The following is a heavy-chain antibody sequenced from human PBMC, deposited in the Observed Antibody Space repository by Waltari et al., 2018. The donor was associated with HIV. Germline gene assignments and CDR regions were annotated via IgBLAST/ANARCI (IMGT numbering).Heavy chain of an antibody. Sequence: QVQLVESGGGLVNPGGSLRLSCATSGFTFSDYYMTWIRQAPGKGLEWVSYIRGYTDTIYCADSLKSRFTISRDNAKNSLYRQMNRLSVEDTAVYYCARLKYSSGFFDYWGQGALVTVSS. D-gene: IGHD6-19*01. CDR1: GFTFSDYY. J-gene: IGHJ4*02. CDR3: ARLKYSSGFFDY. CDR2: IRGYTDTI. V-gene: IGHV3-11*01.